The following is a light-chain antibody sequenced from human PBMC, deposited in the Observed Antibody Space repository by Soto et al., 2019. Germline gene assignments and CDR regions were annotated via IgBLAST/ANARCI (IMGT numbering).Light chain of an antibody. CDR2: QVT. CDR3: ISYTDSSTYV. CDR1: SSDIAIYNY. J-gene: IGLJ1*01. V-gene: IGLV2-14*01. Sequence: QSALTQPASVSGSPGQSITISCTGTSSDIAIYNYVSWYQQQPGKAPKLMIYQVTNRPSGVSNRFSGSRSGNTASLTISGLQAEDEADYYCISYTDSSTYVFGTGTKLTVL.